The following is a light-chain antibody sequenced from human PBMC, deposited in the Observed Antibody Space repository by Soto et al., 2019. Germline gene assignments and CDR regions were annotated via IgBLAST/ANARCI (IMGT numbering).Light chain of an antibody. CDR2: WAS. CDR3: QHHYSTPPT. J-gene: IGKJ1*01. Sequence: DIVMTQSPDSLAVSLGERATINCKSSQSVLYSSNNKKYLAWYQQKPGQPPKLLIYWASTRESGVPDRFSGSGSGTDFTLTISSLQAEDLAVYYCQHHYSTPPTFGQGTKVEIK. CDR1: QSVLYSSNNKKY. V-gene: IGKV4-1*01.